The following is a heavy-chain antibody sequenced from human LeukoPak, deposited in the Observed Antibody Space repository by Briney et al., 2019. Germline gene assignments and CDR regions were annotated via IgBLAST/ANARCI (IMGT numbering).Heavy chain of an antibody. CDR3: AKEACSSGWTVYYFDY. J-gene: IGHJ4*02. CDR1: GFTFSSYG. Sequence: GGSLRLSCAASGFTFSSYGMHWVRQAPGKGLEWVAVISYDGSNKYYADSVKGRFTISRDNSKNTLYLQMNSLRAEDTAVYYCAKEACSSGWTVYYFDYWGQGTLVTVSS. D-gene: IGHD6-19*01. V-gene: IGHV3-30*18. CDR2: ISYDGSNK.